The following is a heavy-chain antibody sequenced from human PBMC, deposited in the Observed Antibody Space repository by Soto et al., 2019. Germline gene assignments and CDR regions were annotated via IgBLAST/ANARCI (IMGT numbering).Heavy chain of an antibody. D-gene: IGHD2-8*01. Sequence: GGSLRLSCAASGFTFSSYAMHWVRQAPGKGLEWVAVISYDGSNKYYADSVKGRFTISRDNSKNTLYLQMNSLRAEDTAVYYCARDRHRAPYCTNGVCYTAFDYWGQGTLVTVSS. V-gene: IGHV3-30-3*01. CDR2: ISYDGSNK. CDR3: ARDRHRAPYCTNGVCYTAFDY. CDR1: GFTFSSYA. J-gene: IGHJ4*02.